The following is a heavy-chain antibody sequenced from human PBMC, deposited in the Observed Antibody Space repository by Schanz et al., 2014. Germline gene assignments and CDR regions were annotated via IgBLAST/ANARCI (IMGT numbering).Heavy chain of an antibody. CDR2: IYTSGST. CDR1: GGSISSFY. D-gene: IGHD3-3*01. V-gene: IGHV4-4*07. J-gene: IGHJ5*02. Sequence: QVQLQESGPGLVKSSETLSLTCTVSGGSISSFYWGWIRQPAGKGLEWIGRIYTSGSTNYNPSLKSRVTMSRATSKNQFSLKLSSVTAADTAVYYCARDRGYDFSFDPWGQGTLVTVSS. CDR3: ARDRGYDFSFDP.